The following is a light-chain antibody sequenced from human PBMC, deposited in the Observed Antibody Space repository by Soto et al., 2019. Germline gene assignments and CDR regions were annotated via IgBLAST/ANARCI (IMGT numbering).Light chain of an antibody. CDR3: QQYGSSMYT. Sequence: EIVLTQSPGTLSLSPGERATLCRRPIQRVSSSYLAWYQQKRGQAPRXVIYGASSRETGIPDMFSGSGSGTEFTLTISRLEPEDFAVYYCQQYGSSMYTFGQGTKVDIK. CDR1: QRVSSSY. J-gene: IGKJ2*01. V-gene: IGKV3-20*01. CDR2: GAS.